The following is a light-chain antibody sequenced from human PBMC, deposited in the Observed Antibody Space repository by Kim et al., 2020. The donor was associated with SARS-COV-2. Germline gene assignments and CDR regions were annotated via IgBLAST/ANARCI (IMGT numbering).Light chain of an antibody. J-gene: IGKJ1*01. V-gene: IGKV1-5*03. CDR2: KAS. Sequence: GDRVTTTGRASQSISTWLSWYQQKPGKAPKLLIYKASSLESGVPSRFSGSGSWTDFTLTVSSLQPDDFATYYCQQYNSYPWTFGQGTKVVIK. CDR3: QQYNSYPWT. CDR1: QSISTW.